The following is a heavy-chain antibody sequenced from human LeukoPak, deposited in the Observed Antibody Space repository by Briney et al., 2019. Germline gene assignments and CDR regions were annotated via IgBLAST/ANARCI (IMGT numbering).Heavy chain of an antibody. CDR1: GYSISNNSY. J-gene: IGHJ5*02. Sequence: SETLSLTCTVSGYSISNNSYWGWIRQPPGKGLEWIGNIYHSESTYYNPSLKSRVTISVDTSKNHFSLKLTSVTAADTAVYYCARARIPAAGTAWFDPWGQGTLVTVSS. D-gene: IGHD6-13*01. CDR2: IYHSEST. CDR3: ARARIPAAGTAWFDP. V-gene: IGHV4-38-2*02.